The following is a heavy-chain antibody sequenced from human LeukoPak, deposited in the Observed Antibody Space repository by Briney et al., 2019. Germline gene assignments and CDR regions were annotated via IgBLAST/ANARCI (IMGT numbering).Heavy chain of an antibody. J-gene: IGHJ4*02. CDR2: ISGSGGST. V-gene: IGHV3-23*01. D-gene: IGHD5-18*01. Sequence: PGGSLRLSCAASGFTFSGYAMSWVRQAPGQGLEWVSAISGSGGSTYYADSVKGRFTISRDNSKNTLYLQMNSLRAEDTAVYYCAKGTGYSYGFFDYWGQGTLVTVSS. CDR3: AKGTGYSYGFFDY. CDR1: GFTFSGYA.